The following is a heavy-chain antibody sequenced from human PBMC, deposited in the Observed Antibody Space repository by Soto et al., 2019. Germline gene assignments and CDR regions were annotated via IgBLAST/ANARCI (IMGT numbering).Heavy chain of an antibody. CDR1: GFTFRTYA. CDR3: ARDRAAGGY. J-gene: IGHJ4*02. D-gene: IGHD6-13*01. V-gene: IGHV3-30-3*01. Sequence: QVQLLESGGGVVQPGRSLRLSCAASGFTFRTYAIHWVRQAPGKGLEWVAVIAYEGNNKYYADSVKGRFTISRDNARNSLYLQMNTLRVEDTALYYCARDRAAGGYWGQGTLVTVSS. CDR2: IAYEGNNK.